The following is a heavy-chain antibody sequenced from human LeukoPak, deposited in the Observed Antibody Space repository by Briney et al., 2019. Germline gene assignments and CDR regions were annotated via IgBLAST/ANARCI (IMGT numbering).Heavy chain of an antibody. CDR1: GFTFGICA. V-gene: IGHV3-48*01. Sequence: PGGSLRLSCAASGFTFGICAMNWVRQAPGKGLEWVSYIGPSGSNIYYADSVKGRFTISRDNAKNSLYLQMNSLRAEDTAVYYCARDTYGSGSYYNAPLDYWGQGTLVTVSS. D-gene: IGHD3-10*01. CDR2: IGPSGSNI. CDR3: ARDTYGSGSYYNAPLDY. J-gene: IGHJ4*02.